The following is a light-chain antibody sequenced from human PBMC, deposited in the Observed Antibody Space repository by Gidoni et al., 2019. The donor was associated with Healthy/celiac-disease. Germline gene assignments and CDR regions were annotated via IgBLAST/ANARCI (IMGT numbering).Light chain of an antibody. CDR2: EVS. V-gene: IGLV2-23*02. CDR1: SSDGGSYNL. J-gene: IGLJ3*02. CDR3: CSYAGSSTWV. Sequence: QSALTQPASVSGSPGQSITISCTGTSSDGGSYNLVSWYQQHPGKAPKLMIDEVSKRPSGVSNRFSGSKSGNTASLTISGLQAEDEADYYCCSYAGSSTWVFGGGTKLTVL.